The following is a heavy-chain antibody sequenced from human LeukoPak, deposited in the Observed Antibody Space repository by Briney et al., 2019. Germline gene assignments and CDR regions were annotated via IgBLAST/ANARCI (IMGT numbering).Heavy chain of an antibody. CDR1: GFIASSNY. J-gene: IGHJ4*02. Sequence: GGSLRLSCVVSGFIASSNYMAWVRQAPGKGLDWISLIYSGGSTYYADSVMGRFTISRDNSKTTLFLQMNSLKAEDTAVYYCATGGRSGVALEQWGQGTLVTVSS. CDR3: ATGGRSGVALEQ. CDR2: IYSGGST. V-gene: IGHV3-53*01. D-gene: IGHD1/OR15-1a*01.